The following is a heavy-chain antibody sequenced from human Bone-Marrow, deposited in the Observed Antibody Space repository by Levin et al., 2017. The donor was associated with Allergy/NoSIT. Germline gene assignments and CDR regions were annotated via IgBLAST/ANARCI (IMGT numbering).Heavy chain of an antibody. Sequence: PGGSLRLSCSVSGLTFNNYGMHWVRQAPGTGLEWVAVISYDGIDKYYADSVKGRFTISRDNSRSTLYLQMNSLRAEDTAVYYCGRSSSTAAVGLLDYWGRGTLVTVSS. CDR3: GRSSSTAAVGLLDY. J-gene: IGHJ4*02. V-gene: IGHV3-33*01. CDR2: ISYDGIDK. CDR1: GLTFNNYG. D-gene: IGHD6-13*01.